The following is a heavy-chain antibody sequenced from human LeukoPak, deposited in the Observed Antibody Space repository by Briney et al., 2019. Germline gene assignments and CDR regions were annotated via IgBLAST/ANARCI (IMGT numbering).Heavy chain of an antibody. CDR2: IIPIFGTA. CDR1: GGTFSSYA. Sequence: VKVSCKASGGTFSSYAISWVRQAPGQGLEWMGGIIPIFGTANYAQKFQGRVTITADESTSTAYMELSSLRSEDTAVYYCARDYWDDSSGYYIFDYWGQGTLVTVSS. J-gene: IGHJ4*02. CDR3: ARDYWDDSSGYYIFDY. V-gene: IGHV1-69*01. D-gene: IGHD3-22*01.